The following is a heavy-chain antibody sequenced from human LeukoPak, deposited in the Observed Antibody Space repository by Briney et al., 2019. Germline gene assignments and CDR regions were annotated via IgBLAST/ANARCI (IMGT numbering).Heavy chain of an antibody. V-gene: IGHV4-39*01. J-gene: IGHJ5*02. D-gene: IGHD3-22*01. CDR2: IYYSGTT. CDR3: ARANYYDSSGSIANWFDP. CDR1: GVSISRNSYY. Sequence: PSETLSLTCSVSGVSISRNSYYWGWIRQPPGKGLEWIGSIYYSGTTYYNSSLKSRVTISVDTSKNQFSLKLTSITAADTAVYYCARANYYDSSGSIANWFDPWGQGTLVTVSS.